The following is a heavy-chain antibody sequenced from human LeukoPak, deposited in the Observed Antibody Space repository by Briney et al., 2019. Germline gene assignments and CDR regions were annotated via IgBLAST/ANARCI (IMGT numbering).Heavy chain of an antibody. CDR2: IIPTFGTA. CDR3: ARFEVMTAIRPWNAFDI. D-gene: IGHD2-21*02. Sequence: ASVKVSCKASGGTFSSYAISWVRQAPGQGLEWMGGIIPTFGTANYAQKFQGRVTITADESTSTAYMELSSLRSEDTAVYYCARFEVMTAIRPWNAFDIWGQGTMVTVSS. V-gene: IGHV1-69*01. CDR1: GGTFSSYA. J-gene: IGHJ3*02.